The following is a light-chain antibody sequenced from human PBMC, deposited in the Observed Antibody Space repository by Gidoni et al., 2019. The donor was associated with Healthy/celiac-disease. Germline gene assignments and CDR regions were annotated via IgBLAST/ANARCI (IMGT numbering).Light chain of an antibody. CDR1: QSISSY. V-gene: IGKV1-39*01. Sequence: DIQMTQSPSSLSASVGDRVTITCRASQSISSYLNWYQQKPGKAPKLLIYAASSLQSGVPSRFSGSVSGTDFTLTISSLQTEDFATYYCQQSYSTPPWTFGQGTKVEIK. CDR2: AAS. J-gene: IGKJ1*01. CDR3: QQSYSTPPWT.